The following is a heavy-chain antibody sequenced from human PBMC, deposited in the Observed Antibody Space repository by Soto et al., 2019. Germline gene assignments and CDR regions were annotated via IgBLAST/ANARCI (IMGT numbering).Heavy chain of an antibody. Sequence: QLQLQESGSGLVKPSQTLSLTCAVSGGSISSGGYSWSWFRQPPGKGLEWIAYIYHSGSTYYNPSLKSLVTISVDRSKNQFSLKLSSVTAADTAVYYCARGSGPYALDIWGQGTMVTVSS. CDR1: GGSISSGGYS. D-gene: IGHD3-10*01. CDR2: IYHSGST. CDR3: ARGSGPYALDI. V-gene: IGHV4-30-2*01. J-gene: IGHJ3*02.